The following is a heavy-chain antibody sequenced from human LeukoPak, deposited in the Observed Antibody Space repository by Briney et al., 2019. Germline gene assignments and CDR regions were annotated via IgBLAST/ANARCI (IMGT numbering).Heavy chain of an antibody. Sequence: GGSLRLSCAASGFTFSSYGMHWVRQAPGKGLEWVAVISYDGSNKYYADSVKGRFTISRDNSKNTLYLQMNSLRAEDTAVYYCAKDRDDIGIVVDYWGQGTLVTVSS. CDR2: ISYDGSNK. V-gene: IGHV3-30*18. CDR1: GFTFSSYG. CDR3: AKDRDDIGIVVDY. J-gene: IGHJ4*02. D-gene: IGHD2/OR15-2a*01.